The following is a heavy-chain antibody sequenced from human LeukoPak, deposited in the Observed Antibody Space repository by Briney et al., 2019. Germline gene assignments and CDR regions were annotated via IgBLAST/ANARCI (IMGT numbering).Heavy chain of an antibody. V-gene: IGHV4-59*08. J-gene: IGHJ3*02. Sequence: KRSETLSLTCTVSGGSISSYYWSWIRQPPGKGLEWIGYIYYSGSTNYNPSLKSRVTISVDTSKNQFSLKLSSVTAADTAVYYCARFVRDIVVVPAAPRAYDAFDIWGQGTMVTVSS. D-gene: IGHD2-2*01. CDR1: GGSISSYY. CDR3: ARFVRDIVVVPAAPRAYDAFDI. CDR2: IYYSGST.